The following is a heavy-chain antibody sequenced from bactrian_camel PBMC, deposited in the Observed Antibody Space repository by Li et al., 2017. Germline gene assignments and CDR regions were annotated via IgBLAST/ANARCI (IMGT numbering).Heavy chain of an antibody. CDR2: IDSDGIT. D-gene: IGHD2*01. V-gene: IGHV3S53*01. Sequence: HVQLVESGGGSVQAGGSLRLSCAASGYTVSRGCMAWFRQAPGKEREGVANIDSDGITSYADSVEGRFTISQDSGNQTVYLQMNNLKPEDTALYYCAAARVIGRCSVLLGTFARNLVTVWGQGTQVTV. CDR3: AAARVIGRCSVLLGTFARNLVTV. J-gene: IGHJ4*01. CDR1: GYTVSRGC.